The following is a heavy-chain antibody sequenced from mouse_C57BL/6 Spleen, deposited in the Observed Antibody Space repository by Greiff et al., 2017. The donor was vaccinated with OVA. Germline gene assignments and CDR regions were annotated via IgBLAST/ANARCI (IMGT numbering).Heavy chain of an antibody. V-gene: IGHV1-42*01. CDR2: INPSTGGT. CDR3: ARLDMDY. CDR1: GYSFTGYY. J-gene: IGHJ4*01. Sequence: EVQLHQSGPELVKPGASVKISCKASGYSFTGYYMNWVKQSPEKSLEWIGEINPSTGGTTYNQKFKAKATLTVDKSSSTAYMQLKSLTSEDSAVYYCARLDMDYWGQGTSVTVSS.